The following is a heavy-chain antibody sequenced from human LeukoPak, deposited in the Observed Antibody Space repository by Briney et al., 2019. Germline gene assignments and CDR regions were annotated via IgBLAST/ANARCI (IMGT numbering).Heavy chain of an antibody. CDR3: ARPTLGSYGSFDY. CDR1: GFTFSSYG. V-gene: IGHV3-30*02. Sequence: PGGSLRLSCAASGFTFSSYGMHWVRQAPGKGLEWVAFIRDDGSNKYYADSVKGRFTISRDNSKNTLYLQMNSLRAEDTAVYYCARPTLGSYGSFDYWGQGPLVPVSS. D-gene: IGHD1-26*01. CDR2: IRDDGSNK. J-gene: IGHJ4*02.